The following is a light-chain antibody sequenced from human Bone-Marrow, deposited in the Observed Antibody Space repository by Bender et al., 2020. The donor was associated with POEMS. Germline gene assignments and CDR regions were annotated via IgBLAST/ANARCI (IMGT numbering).Light chain of an antibody. J-gene: IGLJ2*01. CDR3: AAWDDSLSGVV. CDR2: NSD. V-gene: IGLV1-47*02. CDR1: ASDRGTTP. Sequence: QSVLTQPPSVSGAPGQRVTISCSRSASDRGTTPINWYQHLPGTAPKLIIYNSDQRPSGVPDRFSGSMSGTSASLAISGVRSEDEADYYCAAWDDSLSGVVFGGGTKLTV.